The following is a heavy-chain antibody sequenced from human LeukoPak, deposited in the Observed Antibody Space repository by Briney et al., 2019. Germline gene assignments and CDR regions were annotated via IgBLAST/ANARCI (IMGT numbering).Heavy chain of an antibody. D-gene: IGHD6-19*01. CDR3: AKDPYSSGWLNWFDP. V-gene: IGHV3-23*01. Sequence: GGSLRLSCAASGFTFTNYALSWVRQAPGKGLEWVSVIGGSGDSTYYADSVKGRFTISRDNFKNTLYLQMNSLRAEDTAVYYCAKDPYSSGWLNWFDPWGQGTLVTVSS. CDR2: IGGSGDST. J-gene: IGHJ5*02. CDR1: GFTFTNYA.